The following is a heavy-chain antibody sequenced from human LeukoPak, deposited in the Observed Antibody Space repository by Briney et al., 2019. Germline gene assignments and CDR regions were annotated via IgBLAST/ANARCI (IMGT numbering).Heavy chain of an antibody. V-gene: IGHV1-8*01. J-gene: IGHJ4*02. Sequence: ASVKVSCKASGYTFTSYDINWVRQATGQGLEWMGWMNPNSGNTGYAQKFQGRVTMTRNTSISTAYMELSSLRSEDTAVYYCARRSLRTTDDDYWGRGTLVTVSS. CDR2: MNPNSGNT. D-gene: IGHD4-17*01. CDR3: ARRSLRTTDDDY. CDR1: GYTFTSYD.